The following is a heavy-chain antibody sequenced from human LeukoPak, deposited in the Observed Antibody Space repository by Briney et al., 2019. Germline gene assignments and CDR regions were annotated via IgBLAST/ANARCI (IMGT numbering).Heavy chain of an antibody. D-gene: IGHD2-15*01. V-gene: IGHV3-23*01. CDR3: AKDVDINTWYPDS. CDR1: GFTFSSFA. J-gene: IGHJ4*02. CDR2: IDHQGIGT. Sequence: GGSLRLSCVASGFTFSSFAMSWVRQAPGKGLEGVSNIDHQGIGTYYADSIKGRFTISRDNSKNTLYLQLTSLTAEDTATYYCAKDVDINTWYPDSWGQGNVVTVSS.